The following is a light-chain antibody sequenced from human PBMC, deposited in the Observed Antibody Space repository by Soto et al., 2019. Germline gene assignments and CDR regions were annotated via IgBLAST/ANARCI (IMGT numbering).Light chain of an antibody. CDR1: SSNIGAGYE. J-gene: IGLJ1*01. CDR3: QSYDSSLSGYV. V-gene: IGLV1-40*01. Sequence: QSVLTQPPSVSEAPGQRVTISCTGSSSNIGAGYEAHWYQQVPGTAPKLLIYENNSRPSGVPDRFSGSKSGTSASLAITGLQAEVEAEYYCQSYDSSLSGYVFGTGTKVTVL. CDR2: ENN.